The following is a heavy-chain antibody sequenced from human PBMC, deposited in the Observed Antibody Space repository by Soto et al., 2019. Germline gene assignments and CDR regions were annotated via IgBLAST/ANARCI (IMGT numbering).Heavy chain of an antibody. J-gene: IGHJ4*02. CDR3: ARDRDFIPLGGGSCDY. CDR2: ISAYNGNT. CDR1: GYTFTSYG. Sequence: ASVKVSCKASGYTFTSYGISWVRQAPGQGLEWMGWISAYNGNTNYAQKLQGRVTMTTDTSTSTAYMELRSLGSDDTAVYYCARDRDFIPLGGGSCDYWGQGTLVTVSS. D-gene: IGHD2-15*01. V-gene: IGHV1-18*01.